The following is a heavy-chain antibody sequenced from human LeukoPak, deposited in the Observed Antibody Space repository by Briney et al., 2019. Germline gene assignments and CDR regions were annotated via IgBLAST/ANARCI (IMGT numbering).Heavy chain of an antibody. J-gene: IGHJ6*03. CDR1: GFTFSSYW. V-gene: IGHV3-7*03. CDR2: IKGDGNEK. Sequence: GGSLRLSCAASGFTFSSYWMNWVRQAPGKGLEWVANIKGDGNEKNYVDSVRGRFSISRDNAKNTLYLQMNSLRAEDTAVYYCASGSGSYRTPYYYMDVWGTGTTVTVSS. CDR3: ASGSGSYRTPYYYMDV. D-gene: IGHD3-10*01.